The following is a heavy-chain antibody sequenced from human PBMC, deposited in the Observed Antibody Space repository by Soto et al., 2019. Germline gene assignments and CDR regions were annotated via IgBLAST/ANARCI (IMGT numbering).Heavy chain of an antibody. CDR1: GFTFSSHG. V-gene: IGHV3-30*02. J-gene: IGHJ4*02. CDR3: ARDDEGGSYCDLGY. D-gene: IGHD3-10*01. CDR2: IRYDGSNK. Sequence: GGSLRLSCGASGFTFSSHGMHWVRQAPGKGLEWVAVIRYDGSNKYYADSVKGRFTISRDNSRNTLYLQMNSLRVEDTAVYYCARDDEGGSYCDLGYWGQGTLVTVSS.